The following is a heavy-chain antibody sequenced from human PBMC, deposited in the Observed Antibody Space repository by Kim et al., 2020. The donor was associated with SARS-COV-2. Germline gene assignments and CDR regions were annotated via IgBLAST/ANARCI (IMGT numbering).Heavy chain of an antibody. CDR3: ARGRFGVVISSRALFDY. Sequence: LKSRVTISVDTSKNQFSLKLSSVTAADTAVYYCARGRFGVVISSRALFDYWGQGTLVTVSS. V-gene: IGHV4-39*01. D-gene: IGHD3-3*01. J-gene: IGHJ4*02.